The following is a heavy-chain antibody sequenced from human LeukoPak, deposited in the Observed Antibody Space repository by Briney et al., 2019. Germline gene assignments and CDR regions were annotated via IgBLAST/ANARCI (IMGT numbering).Heavy chain of an antibody. CDR1: GFTFSSYA. CDR3: AKGKAVPATIYDY. D-gene: IGHD2-2*02. Sequence: GGSLRLSCAASGFTFSSYAMSWVRQAPGKGLEWVSGFSGGDGSTSYADSVKGRFTISRDNSKNTLYLQINSLRDEDTAVYYCAKGKAVPATIYDYWGQGTLVTVSS. CDR2: FSGGDGST. J-gene: IGHJ4*02. V-gene: IGHV3-23*01.